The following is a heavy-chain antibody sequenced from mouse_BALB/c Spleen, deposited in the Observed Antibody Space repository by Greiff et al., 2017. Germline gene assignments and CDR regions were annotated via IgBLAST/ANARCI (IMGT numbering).Heavy chain of an antibody. CDR1: GFNIKDTY. CDR3: AEYDVYAMDY. CDR2: IDPANGNT. D-gene: IGHD2-14*01. J-gene: IGHJ4*01. V-gene: IGHV14-3*02. Sequence: VQLQQSGAELVKPGASVKLSCTASGFNIKDTYMHWVKQRPEQGLEWIGRIDPANGNTKYDPKFQGKATITADTSSNTAYLQLSSLTSEDTAVYYCAEYDVYAMDYWGQGTSVTVSS.